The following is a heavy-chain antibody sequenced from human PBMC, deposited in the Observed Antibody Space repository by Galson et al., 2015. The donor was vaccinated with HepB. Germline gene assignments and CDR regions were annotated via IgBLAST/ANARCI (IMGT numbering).Heavy chain of an antibody. V-gene: IGHV3-23*01. D-gene: IGHD3-16*01. CDR2: INGRGSTR. CDR1: GFIFRHHA. J-gene: IGHJ5*02. CDR3: VKEGAWFGGDWFDP. Sequence: SLRLSCAGSGFIFRHHAMAWIRQAPGKGLEWVSGINGRGSTRSHSDAVKGRFSISRDNSKDTVFLQMDNLRPEDTAVYYCVKEGAWFGGDWFDPWGQGALVTVS.